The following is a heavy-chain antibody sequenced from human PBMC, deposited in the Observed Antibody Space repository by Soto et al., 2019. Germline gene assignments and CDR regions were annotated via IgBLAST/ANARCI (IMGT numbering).Heavy chain of an antibody. J-gene: IGHJ4*02. D-gene: IGHD3-10*01. Sequence: PGGSLRLSCAASGFTFSNAWMSWARQAPGKGLEWVGRIKSKTDGGSTYYADSVKGRFTISRDNSKNTLYLQMNSLRAEDTAVYYCAKTARMVRGYYWGQGTLVTVSS. CDR3: AKTARMVRGYY. V-gene: IGHV3-15*01. CDR1: GFTFSNAW. CDR2: IKSKTDGGST.